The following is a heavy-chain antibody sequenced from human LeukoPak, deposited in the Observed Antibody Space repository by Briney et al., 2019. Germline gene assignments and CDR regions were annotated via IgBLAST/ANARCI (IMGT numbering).Heavy chain of an antibody. Sequence: GESLKISCKGSGYSFTSSWIGWVRQMPGKGLELVGVIFPRDSDIRYSPSFQGQVTISADKSINTAYLQWSSLKASDSVMYYCARLPYCGGDCYPNWFDRWGQGTLVTVSS. CDR1: GYSFTSSW. J-gene: IGHJ5*01. CDR2: IFPRDSDI. V-gene: IGHV5-51*01. CDR3: ARLPYCGGDCYPNWFDR. D-gene: IGHD2-21*02.